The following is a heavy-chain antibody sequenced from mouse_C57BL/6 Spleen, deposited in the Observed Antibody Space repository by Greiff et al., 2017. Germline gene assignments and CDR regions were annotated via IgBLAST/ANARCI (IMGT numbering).Heavy chain of an antibody. CDR2: IYPGDGDT. CDR1: GYAFSSSW. J-gene: IGHJ2*01. D-gene: IGHD3-2*02. Sequence: VQLQQSGPELVKPGASVKISCKASGYAFSSSWMNWVKQRPGKGLEWIGRIYPGDGDTNYNGKFKGKATLTADKSSSTAYMQLSSLTSEDSAVYFCARSPKLRLYYFDYWGQGTTLTVSS. V-gene: IGHV1-82*01. CDR3: ARSPKLRLYYFDY.